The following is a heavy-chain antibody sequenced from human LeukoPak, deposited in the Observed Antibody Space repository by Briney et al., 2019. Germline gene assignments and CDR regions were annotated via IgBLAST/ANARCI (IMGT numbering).Heavy chain of an antibody. CDR1: GGSISSSSYY. V-gene: IGHV4-39*01. J-gene: IGHJ4*02. CDR2: IYYSGST. Sequence: SETLSLTCTVSGGSISSSSYYWGRIRQPPGKGLEWIGSIYYSGSTYYNPSLKSRVTISVDTSKNQFSLKLSSVTAADTAVYYCARTPLTSGSTWYVFDYWGQGTLVTVSS. CDR3: ARTPLTSGSTWYVFDY. D-gene: IGHD6-13*01.